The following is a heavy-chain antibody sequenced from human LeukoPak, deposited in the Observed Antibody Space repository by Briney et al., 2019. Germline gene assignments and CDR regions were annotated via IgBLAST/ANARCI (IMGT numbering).Heavy chain of an antibody. Sequence: GGSLRLSCAASGFTFSSYAMSWVRQAPGKGLEWVSAISGSGGSTYYADSVKGRFTISRDNSKNTLYLQMNSLRAEDTAVYYCAKDGSSSGWYPEHFDYWGQGTLVTVSS. CDR1: GFTFSSYA. CDR2: ISGSGGST. J-gene: IGHJ4*02. V-gene: IGHV3-23*01. D-gene: IGHD6-19*01. CDR3: AKDGSSSGWYPEHFDY.